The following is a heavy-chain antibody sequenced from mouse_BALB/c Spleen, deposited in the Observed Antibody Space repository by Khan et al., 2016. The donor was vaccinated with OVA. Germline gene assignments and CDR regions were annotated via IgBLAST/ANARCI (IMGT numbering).Heavy chain of an antibody. J-gene: IGHJ2*01. CDR2: ISTDSVNT. CDR3: AIRDYFDY. V-gene: IGHV1S137*01. Sequence: QVRLQQSGPELVRPGVSVKISCKGSGYTFTDYSMHWVKQSHAKSLEWLGVISTDSVNTNYNQKFKGKATLTVDKSSSTAYMELARMTSEDSAIYYCAIRDYFDYWGQGTTLTVSS. CDR1: GYTFTDYS.